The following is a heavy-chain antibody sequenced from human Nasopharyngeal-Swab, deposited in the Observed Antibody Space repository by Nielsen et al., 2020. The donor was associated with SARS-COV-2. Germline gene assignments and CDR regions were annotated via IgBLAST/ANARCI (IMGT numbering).Heavy chain of an antibody. J-gene: IGHJ5*02. CDR2: IYYSGST. Sequence: SETLSLSCTVSGGSISSGGYYWSWIRQHPGKGLEWIGYIYYSGSTYYNPSLKSRVTISVDTSKNQFSLKLSSVTAADTAVYYCARVRELVLGSYRWFGPWGQGTLVTVSS. CDR1: GGSISSGGYY. V-gene: IGHV4-31*03. D-gene: IGHD3-16*02. CDR3: ARVRELVLGSYRWFGP.